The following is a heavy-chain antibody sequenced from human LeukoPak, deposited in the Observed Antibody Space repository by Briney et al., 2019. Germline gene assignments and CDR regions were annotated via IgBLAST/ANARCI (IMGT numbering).Heavy chain of an antibody. D-gene: IGHD3-22*01. Sequence: SETLPLTCTVSGGSISSYYWSWIRQPAGKGLEWIWRIYTSGSTTYNPSIKSRVTMSVDTSKNQFSLKLSSVTAADTAVYYCARETYYYDSSGYHGLLYYYYYGMDVWGQGATVTVSS. V-gene: IGHV4-4*07. CDR3: ARETYYYDSSGYHGLLYYYYYGMDV. J-gene: IGHJ6*02. CDR2: IYTSGST. CDR1: GGSISSYY.